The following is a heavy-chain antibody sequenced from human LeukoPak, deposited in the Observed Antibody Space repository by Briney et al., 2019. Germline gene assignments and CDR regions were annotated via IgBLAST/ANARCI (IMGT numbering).Heavy chain of an antibody. V-gene: IGHV1-18*01. CDR3: ARGPRSSGWIEDP. Sequence: ASVKVSCKASGYTFSNYAISWVRQAPGQGLEWMGWISAYNGNTNYAPKFQGRVTMTRDTSTSTVYMELSSLRSEDTAVYYCARGPRSSGWIEDPWGQGTLVTVSS. CDR2: ISAYNGNT. J-gene: IGHJ5*02. CDR1: GYTFSNYA. D-gene: IGHD6-19*01.